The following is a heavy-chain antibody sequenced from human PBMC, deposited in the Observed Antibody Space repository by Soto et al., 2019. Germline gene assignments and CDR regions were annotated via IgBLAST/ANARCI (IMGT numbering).Heavy chain of an antibody. CDR3: AAGDYYDSCGYFY. V-gene: IGHV1-58*01. Sequence: ASVKVSCKASGFTFTSAAVQWVRQARGQRLEWIGWIVVGSGNTNYAQKFQERVTITRDMSTSTAYMELSSLRSEDMAVYYCAAGDYYDSCGYFYWGQGTRVTVSS. CDR2: IVVGSGNT. CDR1: GFTFTSAA. J-gene: IGHJ4*02. D-gene: IGHD3-22*01.